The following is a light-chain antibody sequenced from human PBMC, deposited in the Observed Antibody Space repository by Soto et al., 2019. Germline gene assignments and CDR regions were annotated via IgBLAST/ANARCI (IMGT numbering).Light chain of an antibody. CDR1: QSVSSTY. CDR2: GAS. CDR3: QQFDSSVT. J-gene: IGKJ1*01. Sequence: EIVLTQSPGSLSLSPGERATLSCRASQSVSSTYFAWYQQRPGQAPRLLMYGASSRATGIPERFSGSGSVTDFALTISRLEPEDFGVYYCQQFDSSVTFGQGTKVAIK. V-gene: IGKV3-20*01.